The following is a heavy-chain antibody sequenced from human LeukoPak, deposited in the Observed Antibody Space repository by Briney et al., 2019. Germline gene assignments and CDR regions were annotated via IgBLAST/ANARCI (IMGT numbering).Heavy chain of an antibody. CDR2: IYYSGST. V-gene: IGHV4-39*01. J-gene: IGHJ5*02. CDR1: GGSISSSSYY. D-gene: IGHD6-19*01. Sequence: SETLSLTCTVSGGSISSSSYYWGWIRQPPGKGLEWIGSIYYSGSTYYNPSLKSRVTISVDTSKNQFSLKLSSVTAADTVVYYCARGWDVGWFDPWGQGTLVTVSS. CDR3: ARGWDVGWFDP.